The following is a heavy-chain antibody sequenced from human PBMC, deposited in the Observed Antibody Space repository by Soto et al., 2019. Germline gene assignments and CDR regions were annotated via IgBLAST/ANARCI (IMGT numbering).Heavy chain of an antibody. D-gene: IGHD3-10*01. Sequence: GGSLRLSCAASGFTFSNAWMNWVRQAPGKGLEWVARIKSDTDGGTTDYAAPLKGRFTISRDDSKNTLILHMNSLKTGDTAVYYCTTLRITMHRGEFDPWGQGTLVTVSS. V-gene: IGHV3-15*07. J-gene: IGHJ5*02. CDR2: IKSDTDGGTT. CDR3: TTLRITMHRGEFDP. CDR1: GFTFSNAW.